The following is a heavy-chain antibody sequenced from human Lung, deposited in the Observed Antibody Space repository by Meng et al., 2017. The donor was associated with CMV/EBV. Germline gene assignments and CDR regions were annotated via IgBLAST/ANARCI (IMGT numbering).Heavy chain of an antibody. Sequence: SVKVSXKASGGTFNNYAINWVRQAPGQGLEWMGGIIPISGTTNYAQKFQGRVTITTDESTSTGYMELSSLKPEDPAVYYCAGEPDAIQTFDYWGQGTLVTVSS. V-gene: IGHV1-69*05. D-gene: IGHD2-2*02. CDR3: AGEPDAIQTFDY. CDR1: GGTFNNYA. J-gene: IGHJ4*02. CDR2: IIPISGTT.